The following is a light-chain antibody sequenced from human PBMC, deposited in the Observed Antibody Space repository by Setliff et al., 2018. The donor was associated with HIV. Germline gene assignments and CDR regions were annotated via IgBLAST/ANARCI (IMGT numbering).Light chain of an antibody. CDR1: SSDVGAYNY. J-gene: IGLJ1*01. V-gene: IGLV2-11*01. Sequence: QSVLTQPRSVSGSPGQSVTLSCTGSSSDVGAYNYVSWYQHHPGKAPKLIIYDVTRRPSGVPDRFSGSKSGNTASLTISGLQAEDEADYYCCSYAGSYTYIFGTGTKV. CDR3: CSYAGSYTYI. CDR2: DVT.